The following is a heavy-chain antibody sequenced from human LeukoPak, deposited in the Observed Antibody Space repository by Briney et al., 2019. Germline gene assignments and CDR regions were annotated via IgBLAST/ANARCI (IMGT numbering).Heavy chain of an antibody. D-gene: IGHD4-17*01. J-gene: IGHJ4*02. CDR3: GRPLYGDEIDY. CDR1: GFTVSNSY. Sequence: GGSLRLSCAASGFTVSNSYMIWVRQAPGKGLEWVSIIYGGGSTYYADSVKGRFTISRGNSKNTLYLQMNSLRVEDTAVYYCGRPLYGDEIDYWGQGTLVTVYS. CDR2: IYGGGST. V-gene: IGHV3-66*02.